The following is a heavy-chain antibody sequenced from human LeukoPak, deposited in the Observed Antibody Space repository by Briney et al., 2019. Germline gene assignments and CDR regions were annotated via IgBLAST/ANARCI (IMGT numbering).Heavy chain of an antibody. Sequence: KSSETLSLTCTVSGGSISSYYWSWIRQPAGGGLEWIGRIYTSGSTDYNPSLNSRVTMSVDTSKNQFSLKLSSVTAADTAVYYCARDRGCYDSSGYYAFDIWGQGTMVTVSS. J-gene: IGHJ3*02. CDR2: IYTSGST. V-gene: IGHV4-4*07. D-gene: IGHD3-22*01. CDR1: GGSISSYY. CDR3: ARDRGCYDSSGYYAFDI.